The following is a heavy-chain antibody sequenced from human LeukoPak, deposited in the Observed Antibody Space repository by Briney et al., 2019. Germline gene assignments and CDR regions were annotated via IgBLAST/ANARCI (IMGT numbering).Heavy chain of an antibody. CDR2: INHSGST. CDR3: ARGGGNRPPDY. D-gene: IGHD4-23*01. V-gene: IGHV4-34*01. J-gene: IGHJ4*02. Sequence: PETLSLTCAVYGGSFSGYYWSWIRQPPGMGLEWIGEINHSGSTNYNPSLKSRVTISVDTSKNQFSLKLSSVTAADTAVYYCARGGGNRPPDYWGQGTLVTVSS. CDR1: GGSFSGYY.